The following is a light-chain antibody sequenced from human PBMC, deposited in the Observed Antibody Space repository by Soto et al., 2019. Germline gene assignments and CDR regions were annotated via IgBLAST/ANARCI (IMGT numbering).Light chain of an antibody. Sequence: EIVMTQSPATLSVSPGERATLSCRASQSISSNLAWYQQKPGQAPRLLIYGPSTRATGIPARFSGSGSGTEFTLTISSLQSEDSGTYYCHQYKSYTPYTIGQGTKVEIK. CDR1: QSISSN. CDR2: GPS. J-gene: IGKJ2*01. V-gene: IGKV3-15*01. CDR3: HQYKSYTPYT.